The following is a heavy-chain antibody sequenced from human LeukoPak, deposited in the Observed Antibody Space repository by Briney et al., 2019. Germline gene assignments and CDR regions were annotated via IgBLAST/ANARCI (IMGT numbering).Heavy chain of an antibody. J-gene: IGHJ4*02. Sequence: PGGSLRLSCAASGFTFSSYGMHWVRQAPGKGLEWVAFIRYDGSNKYYADSVKGRFTISRDNSKNTLYLQMNSLGAEDTAVYYCAKAIRGYSYGGYDYWGQGTLVTVSS. CDR2: IRYDGSNK. CDR1: GFTFSSYG. CDR3: AKAIRGYSYGGYDY. V-gene: IGHV3-30*02. D-gene: IGHD5-18*01.